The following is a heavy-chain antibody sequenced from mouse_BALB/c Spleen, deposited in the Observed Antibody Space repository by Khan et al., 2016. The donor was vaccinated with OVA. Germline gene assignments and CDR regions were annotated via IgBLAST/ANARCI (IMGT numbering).Heavy chain of an antibody. Sequence: EVQLQESGPGLVKPSQSLSLTCTVTDYSITSDYAWNWIRQFPGNKLEWMGYISYSGRTSYNPSLKSRISITRDTSKNQFFLQLNSVTTEDTATYYCARSVTITTVVATDFDYWGQGTTLTVSP. CDR2: ISYSGRT. CDR1: DYSITSDYA. V-gene: IGHV3-2*02. J-gene: IGHJ2*01. D-gene: IGHD1-1*01. CDR3: ARSVTITTVVATDFDY.